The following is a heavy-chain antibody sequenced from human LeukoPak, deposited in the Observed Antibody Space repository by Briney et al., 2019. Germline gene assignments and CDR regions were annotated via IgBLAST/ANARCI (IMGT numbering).Heavy chain of an antibody. CDR3: ARGRYCSSTSCYNWFDP. J-gene: IGHJ5*02. Sequence: SETLSLTCAVYGGSFSGYYWSWIRQPPGKGLEWIGEINHCGSTNYNPSLKSRVTISVDTSKNQFSLKLSSVTAADTAVYYCARGRYCSSTSCYNWFDPWGQGTLVTVSS. D-gene: IGHD2-2*01. CDR2: INHCGST. CDR1: GGSFSGYY. V-gene: IGHV4-34*01.